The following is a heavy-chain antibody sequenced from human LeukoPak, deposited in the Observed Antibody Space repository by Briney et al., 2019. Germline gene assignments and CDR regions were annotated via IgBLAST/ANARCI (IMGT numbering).Heavy chain of an antibody. Sequence: SETLSLTCTVSGGSISSCSYYWGWIRQPPGKGLEWIGSIYYSGSTYYNPSLKSRVTISVDTSKNQFSLKLSSVTAADTAVYYCARQYSADYYDSSGYYYDAFDIWGQGTMVTVSS. CDR3: ARQYSADYYDSSGYYYDAFDI. CDR1: GGSISSCSYY. J-gene: IGHJ3*02. CDR2: IYYSGST. D-gene: IGHD3-22*01. V-gene: IGHV4-39*01.